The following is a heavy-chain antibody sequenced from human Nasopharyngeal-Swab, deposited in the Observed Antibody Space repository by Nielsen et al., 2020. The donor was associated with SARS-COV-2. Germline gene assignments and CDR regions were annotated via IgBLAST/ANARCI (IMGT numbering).Heavy chain of an antibody. J-gene: IGHJ4*02. CDR2: ISAYNGNT. V-gene: IGHV1-18*01. Sequence: ASVKVSCKASGYTFTSYGISWVRQAPGQGLEWMGWISAYNGNTNYAQKFQGRVTITADESTSTAYMELSSLRSEDTAVYYCARGRDRIAAAGPVDYWGQGTLVTVSS. CDR3: ARGRDRIAAAGPVDY. CDR1: GYTFTSYG. D-gene: IGHD6-13*01.